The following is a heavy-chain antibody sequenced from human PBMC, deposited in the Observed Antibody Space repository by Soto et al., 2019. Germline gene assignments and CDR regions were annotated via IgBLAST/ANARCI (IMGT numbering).Heavy chain of an antibody. CDR1: GFTFSSYW. CDR3: SRSLDY. Sequence: LRLSCAASGFTFSSYWMDWVRQAPGKGLEWVANINQDGSEKNYVDSVKGRFTISRDNAKNSLYLQMSSLTAEDSALYYCSRSLDYWGQGTLVTVSS. J-gene: IGHJ4*02. CDR2: INQDGSEK. V-gene: IGHV3-7*01.